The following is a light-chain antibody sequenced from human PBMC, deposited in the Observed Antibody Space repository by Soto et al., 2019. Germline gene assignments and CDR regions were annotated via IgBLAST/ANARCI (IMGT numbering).Light chain of an antibody. V-gene: IGLV1-51*01. J-gene: IGLJ1*01. Sequence: QSAMTQPPSVSAAPGQKGTISCSGSSSNLGGNSVSWYQQLPGTAPKLLIYDDNQRPSGIPDRFSGSKAGTSATLGITGFQTGDEADYYCGSWDSSLSAYVFGTGTQLTVL. CDR3: GSWDSSLSAYV. CDR2: DDN. CDR1: SSNLGGNS.